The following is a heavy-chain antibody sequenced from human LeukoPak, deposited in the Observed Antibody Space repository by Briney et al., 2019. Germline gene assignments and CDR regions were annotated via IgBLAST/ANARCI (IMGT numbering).Heavy chain of an antibody. CDR1: GFTFSSYE. Sequence: GGSLRLSCAASGFTFSSYEMNWVRQAPGKGLEWVSYISSSGSTIYYADSVKGRFTISRDNAKNSLYLQMNSRRAEDTAVYYCARTVVGFDYWGQGTLVTVSS. J-gene: IGHJ4*02. CDR2: ISSSGSTI. D-gene: IGHD1-26*01. CDR3: ARTVVGFDY. V-gene: IGHV3-48*03.